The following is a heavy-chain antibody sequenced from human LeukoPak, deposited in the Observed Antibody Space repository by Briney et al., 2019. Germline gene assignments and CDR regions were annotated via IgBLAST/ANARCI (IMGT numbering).Heavy chain of an antibody. V-gene: IGHV4-4*09. Sequence: SETLSLTCTVSGGSISSFYWSWIRQPPGKGLEWIGYIYTSGSTNYNPSLKRRVTISVDTSKNQFSLKLSSVTAADTAVYYCARDRYPFDYWGQGTPVTVSS. CDR3: ARDRYPFDY. J-gene: IGHJ4*02. CDR2: IYTSGST. CDR1: GGSISSFY. D-gene: IGHD1-26*01.